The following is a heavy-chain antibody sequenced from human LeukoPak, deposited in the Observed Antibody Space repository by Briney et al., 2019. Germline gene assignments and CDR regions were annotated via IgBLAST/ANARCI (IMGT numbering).Heavy chain of an antibody. CDR2: ISAYNGNT. Sequence: ASVKVSCKASGYTFTSYGISWVRLAPGQGLEWMGWISAYNGNTNYAQKFRGSVTMTTDTFTSTAYMELRSLRSDDTAVYYCAREYCSGGGCRNYGMDVWGQGTTVTVSS. V-gene: IGHV1-18*01. CDR1: GYTFTSYG. CDR3: AREYCSGGGCRNYGMDV. J-gene: IGHJ6*02. D-gene: IGHD2-15*01.